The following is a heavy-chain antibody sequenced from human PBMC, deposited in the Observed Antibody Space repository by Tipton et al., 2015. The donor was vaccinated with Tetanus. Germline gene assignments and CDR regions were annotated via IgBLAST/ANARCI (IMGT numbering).Heavy chain of an antibody. CDR3: VNFATS. Sequence: INWVRQAPGKGLEWISYISSSGTTMYYADSVKGRFTISRGNAKNSLFLQMNSLRDEDTAVYYCVNFATSWGQGTLVTVSS. V-gene: IGHV3-48*02. CDR2: ISSSGTTM. J-gene: IGHJ5*02.